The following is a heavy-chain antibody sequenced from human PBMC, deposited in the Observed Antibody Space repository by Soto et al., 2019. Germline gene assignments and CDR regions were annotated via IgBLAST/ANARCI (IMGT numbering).Heavy chain of an antibody. CDR3: ARDRVWFGEFLVPSGARTPNWFDP. V-gene: IGHV1-18*01. CDR1: GYTFTSYG. J-gene: IGHJ5*02. D-gene: IGHD3-10*01. CDR2: ISAYNGNT. Sequence: QVQLVQSGAEVKKPGASVKVSCKASGYTFTSYGISWVRQAPGQGLEWMGWISAYNGNTNYAQKLQGRVTMTTDTSTSTAYMELRSLRSDDTAVYYCARDRVWFGEFLVPSGARTPNWFDPWGQGTLVTVSS.